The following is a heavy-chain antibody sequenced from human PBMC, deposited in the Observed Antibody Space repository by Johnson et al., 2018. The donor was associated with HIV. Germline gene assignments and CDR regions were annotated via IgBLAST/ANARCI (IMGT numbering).Heavy chain of an antibody. CDR3: ARVRWVSKWLSYDAFDI. V-gene: IGHV3-30-3*01. D-gene: IGHD3-22*01. CDR1: AFTFSSYA. Sequence: QVQLVESGGGVVQPGRSLRLSCAASAFTFSSYAMHWVRQAPGKGLEWVAVISYDGSNKYYADSVKGRFTISRDNSKNTLYLQMNSLRAEDTAVYYCARVRWVSKWLSYDAFDIWGQGTMVTVSS. J-gene: IGHJ3*02. CDR2: ISYDGSNK.